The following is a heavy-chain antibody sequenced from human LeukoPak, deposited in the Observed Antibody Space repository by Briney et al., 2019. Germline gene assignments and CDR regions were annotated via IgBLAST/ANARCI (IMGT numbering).Heavy chain of an antibody. Sequence: PSQTLSLTCTVSGGSISSGGYYWSWIRQHPGKGLEWIGYIYYSGSTYYNPSLKSRVTISVDTSKNQFSLKLSSVTAADTAVYYCASSYDSSGYYYSFDYWGQGTLVTVSS. J-gene: IGHJ4*02. V-gene: IGHV4-31*03. CDR3: ASSYDSSGYYYSFDY. D-gene: IGHD3-22*01. CDR1: GGSISSGGYY. CDR2: IYYSGST.